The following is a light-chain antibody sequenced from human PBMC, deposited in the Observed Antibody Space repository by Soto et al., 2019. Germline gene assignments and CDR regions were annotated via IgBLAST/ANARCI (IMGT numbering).Light chain of an antibody. J-gene: IGLJ3*02. CDR1: SSNIGSKY. CDR3: ATWDDSLSAWV. CDR2: KGD. V-gene: IGLV1-47*01. Sequence: QSVLTQTPSASGTPGQRVTISCSGSSSNIGSKYVYWYQQLPGTAPKLLIYKGDQRPSGVPDRFSGSKSGTSASLASSGLRSEDEADYHCATWDDSLSAWVFGGGTKVTVL.